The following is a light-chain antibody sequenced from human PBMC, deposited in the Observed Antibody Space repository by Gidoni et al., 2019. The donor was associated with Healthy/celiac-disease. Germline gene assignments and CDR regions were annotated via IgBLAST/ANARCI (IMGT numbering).Light chain of an antibody. J-gene: IGKJ4*01. CDR3: QQFNIYPLT. Sequence: AIQLTQSPSSLAASVGDRVTITGRASQGISSALAWYQQEPGKAPKLLIYDASSLESGVPSRFSGSGSGTDFTLTISSLQPEDFATYYCQQFNIYPLTFGGGTKVEIK. V-gene: IGKV1-13*02. CDR2: DAS. CDR1: QGISSA.